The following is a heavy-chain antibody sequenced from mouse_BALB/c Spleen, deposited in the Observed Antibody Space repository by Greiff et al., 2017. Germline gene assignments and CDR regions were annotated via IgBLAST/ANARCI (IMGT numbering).Heavy chain of an antibody. J-gene: IGHJ3*01. D-gene: IGHD1-1*01. V-gene: IGHV1-4*02. CDR3: AGGYYYGSRAEGVAY. Sequence: VQLQQSAAELVRPGASVKMSCKASGYTFTSYTMHWVKQRPGPGLEWIGYINPSSGYTEYDQKFKDKTTLTADKSSSTAYMQLSSLTSEDSAVYDGAGGYYYGSRAEGVAYWGQGTLVTVSA. CDR2: INPSSGYT. CDR1: GYTFTSYT.